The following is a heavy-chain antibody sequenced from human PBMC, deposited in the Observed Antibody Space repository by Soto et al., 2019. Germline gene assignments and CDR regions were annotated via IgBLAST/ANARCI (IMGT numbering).Heavy chain of an antibody. D-gene: IGHD1-1*01. Sequence: ASVKVSCKASGYTLTSYGISWVRQAPGQGLEWMGWISAYNGNTNYAQKFQGRVTMTTDTSTSTAYMELRSLRSDDTAVYYCARDNPTGTGTRSGFFYWGQGTRVTVSS. CDR1: GYTLTSYG. CDR3: ARDNPTGTGTRSGFFY. CDR2: ISAYNGNT. J-gene: IGHJ4*02. V-gene: IGHV1-18*01.